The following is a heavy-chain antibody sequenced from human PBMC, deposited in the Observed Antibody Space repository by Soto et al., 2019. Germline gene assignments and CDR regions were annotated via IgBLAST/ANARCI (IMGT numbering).Heavy chain of an antibody. V-gene: IGHV4-31*03. CDR3: ARATTFGRGYSYGFSLDY. Sequence: SETLSLTCTVSNGSISSGVSYWSWIRHRPGKGLEWIGYIHHSGSTYSNPSLKSRLSISVDTSKNQFSLKLTSATAADTALYYCARATTFGRGYSYGFSLDYWGHGTRVT. J-gene: IGHJ4*01. D-gene: IGHD5-18*01. CDR1: NGSISSGVSY. CDR2: IHHSGST.